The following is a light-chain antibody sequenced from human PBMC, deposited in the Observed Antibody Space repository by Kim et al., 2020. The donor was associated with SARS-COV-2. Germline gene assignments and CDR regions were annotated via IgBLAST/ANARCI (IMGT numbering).Light chain of an antibody. CDR3: QAWDSSTVV. CDR2: QDN. J-gene: IGLJ2*01. V-gene: IGLV3-1*01. Sequence: SYELTQPPSVSVSPGQTASITCSGDKLGDKYACWYQQKPGQSPGLVIYQDNKRSSGIPERFSGSNSGNTATLTISGTQAMDEADYYCQAWDSSTVVFGGGTQLTVL. CDR1: KLGDKY.